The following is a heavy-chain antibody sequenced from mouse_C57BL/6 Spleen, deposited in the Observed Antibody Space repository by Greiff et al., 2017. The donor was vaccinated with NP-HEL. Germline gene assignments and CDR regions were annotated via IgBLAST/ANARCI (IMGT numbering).Heavy chain of an antibody. V-gene: IGHV1-4*01. J-gene: IGHJ4*01. CDR2: INPSSGYT. Sequence: VQLQQSGAELARPGASVKMSCKASGYTFTSYTMHWVKQRPGQGLEWIGYINPSSGYTKYNQKFKDKATLTADKSSSTAYMQLSSLTSEDSAVYYCARGNYYDYAFYAMDYWGQGTSVTVSS. CDR3: ARGNYYDYAFYAMDY. CDR1: GYTFTSYT. D-gene: IGHD2-4*01.